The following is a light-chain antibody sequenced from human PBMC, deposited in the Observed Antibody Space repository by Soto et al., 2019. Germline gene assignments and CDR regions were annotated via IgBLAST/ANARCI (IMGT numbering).Light chain of an antibody. CDR2: SNN. V-gene: IGLV1-40*01. Sequence: QSVLTQPPSVSGAPGQRVTISCTGSSSNIGAGYDVHWYQQLPGTAPKLLIYSNNNRPSGVPDRFSGSKSGTPASLAITGLQAEDEADYYCQPFDSSLSGWVFGGGTKLTVL. CDR3: QPFDSSLSGWV. CDR1: SSNIGAGYD. J-gene: IGLJ3*02.